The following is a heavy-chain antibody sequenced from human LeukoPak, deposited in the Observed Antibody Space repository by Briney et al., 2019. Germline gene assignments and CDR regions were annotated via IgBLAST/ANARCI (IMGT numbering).Heavy chain of an antibody. J-gene: IGHJ6*02. D-gene: IGHD2-2*01. Sequence: GRSLRLSCAASGFTFSSYAMHWVRQAPGKGLEWVAVISYDGSNKYYADSVKGRFTISRDNSKNTLYLQMNSLRAEDTAVYYCARHQCSSTSCYYYYGMDVWGQGTTVTVSS. CDR2: ISYDGSNK. CDR1: GFTFSSYA. V-gene: IGHV3-30*14. CDR3: ARHQCSSTSCYYYYGMDV.